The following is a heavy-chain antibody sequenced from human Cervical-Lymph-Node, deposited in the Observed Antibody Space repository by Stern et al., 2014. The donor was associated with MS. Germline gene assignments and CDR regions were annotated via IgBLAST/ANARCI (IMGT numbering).Heavy chain of an antibody. J-gene: IGHJ3*02. CDR1: GYSFTSYW. Sequence: VQLVQSGAEVKKPGASLKISCKGSGYSFTSYWIGWVRQMPGKGLEWMGIINPGDSDTRYSPSFQGQVTISADKSISTAYLQWSSLKASDTAMYYCARAQRASSGWYRGDAFDIWGQGTMVTVSS. CDR2: INPGDSDT. V-gene: IGHV5-51*01. CDR3: ARAQRASSGWYRGDAFDI. D-gene: IGHD6-19*01.